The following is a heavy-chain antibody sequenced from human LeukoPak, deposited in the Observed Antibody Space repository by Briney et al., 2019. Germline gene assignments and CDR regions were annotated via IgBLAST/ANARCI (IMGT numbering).Heavy chain of an antibody. CDR3: ATETRGSYSEY. Sequence: GGSLRLSCTASGFTFSSSGMNWVRQAPGKGLEWVAFIRFDGSTQYYADSVKGRFTVSRDNSKNTLYLQMNSLRDEDTAVYYCATETRGSYSEYWGQGTLLTVPS. D-gene: IGHD1-26*01. CDR1: GFTFSSSG. J-gene: IGHJ4*02. CDR2: IRFDGSTQ. V-gene: IGHV3-30*02.